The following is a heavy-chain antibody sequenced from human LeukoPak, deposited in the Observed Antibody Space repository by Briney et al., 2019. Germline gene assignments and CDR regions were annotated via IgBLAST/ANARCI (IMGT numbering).Heavy chain of an antibody. J-gene: IGHJ4*02. V-gene: IGHV3-23*01. CDR2: IIGSSGDT. Sequence: GGSLRLSCAASGFRFSNFGMSWVRQAPGKGLEWVSLIIGSSGDTLYADSVKGRFTISRDISKNRLYLRMNSLRAEDTALYYCAKGAYDYIEMGYFDDWGQGTLVTVSS. D-gene: IGHD5-12*01. CDR3: AKGAYDYIEMGYFDD. CDR1: GFRFSNFG.